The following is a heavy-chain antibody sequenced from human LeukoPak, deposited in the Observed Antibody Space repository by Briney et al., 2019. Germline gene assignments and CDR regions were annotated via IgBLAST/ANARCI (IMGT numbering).Heavy chain of an antibody. CDR3: TIGYGHSDFDY. D-gene: IGHD3-3*02. V-gene: IGHV3-15*01. CDR1: GFTFTNAR. Sequence: GGSLRLSCAASGFTFTNARMGWVRQAPGKGLEWVGLIKSKIDGGTTDFAATVQGRFTISRDDSKHTLYLQMNSLKSEDTAVYYCTIGYGHSDFDYWGQGTLVTVSS. CDR2: IKSKIDGGTT. J-gene: IGHJ4*02.